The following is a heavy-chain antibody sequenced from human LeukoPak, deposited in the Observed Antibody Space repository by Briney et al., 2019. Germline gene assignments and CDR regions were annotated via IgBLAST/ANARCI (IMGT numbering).Heavy chain of an antibody. Sequence: GGSLRLSCAASGFTFSSYEMNWVRQAPGKGLEWVSYISSSGSTIYYADSVKGRFTISRDNAKNSLYLQMNSLRAEDTAVYYCARSPRGSSSAFDIWGQGTMVTVSS. CDR2: ISSSGSTI. CDR1: GFTFSSYE. J-gene: IGHJ3*02. V-gene: IGHV3-48*03. D-gene: IGHD6-13*01. CDR3: ARSPRGSSSAFDI.